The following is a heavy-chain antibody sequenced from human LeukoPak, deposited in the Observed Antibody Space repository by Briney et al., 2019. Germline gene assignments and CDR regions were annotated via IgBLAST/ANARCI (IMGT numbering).Heavy chain of an antibody. V-gene: IGHV4-59*01. CDR2: IYYSGST. D-gene: IGHD2-2*01. CDR3: ARVVPLPAAIDYNYGMDV. J-gene: IGHJ6*02. CDR1: VGSISSYY. Sequence: SETLSLTCTVSVGSISSYYWSWIPQPPGKGLEWIGHIYYSGSTNYNPSLKSRVTISVDTSKNQFSLKLSSVTAADTAVYYCARVVPLPAAIDYNYGMDVWGQGTTVTVSS.